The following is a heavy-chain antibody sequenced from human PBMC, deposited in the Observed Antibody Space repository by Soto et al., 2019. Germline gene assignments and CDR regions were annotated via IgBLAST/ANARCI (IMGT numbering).Heavy chain of an antibody. J-gene: IGHJ6*02. Sequence: QVQLQESGPGLVKPSGTLSLTCAVSGGSISSSNWWSWVRQPPGKGREGIGEIDHSGSTNYNPSLKSRVTISVDKSKNQFSLKLSSVPAADTAVYYCARDLRSDFWSGYYNYYGMDVWGQGTPVTVSS. CDR1: GGSISSSNW. D-gene: IGHD3-3*01. CDR2: IDHSGST. V-gene: IGHV4-4*02. CDR3: ARDLRSDFWSGYYNYYGMDV.